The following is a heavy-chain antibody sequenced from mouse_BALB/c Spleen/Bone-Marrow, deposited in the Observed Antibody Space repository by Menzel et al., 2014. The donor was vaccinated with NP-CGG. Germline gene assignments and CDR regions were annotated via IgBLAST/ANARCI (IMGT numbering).Heavy chain of an antibody. CDR3: ARGYDYSSWFVC. CDR2: INVNGDTT. J-gene: IGHJ3*01. V-gene: IGHV5-6-3*01. CDR1: GFTFSNYG. Sequence: EVKLVESGGGLVQPGGSLKLSCAASGFTFSNYGMSWVRQTPDKRLEMIATINVNGDTTYHPDSVKGRFTISRDNVKNTQYLQMSSLKSEDTAMYYCARGYDYSSWFVCWGQGTLFTVSA. D-gene: IGHD2-4*01.